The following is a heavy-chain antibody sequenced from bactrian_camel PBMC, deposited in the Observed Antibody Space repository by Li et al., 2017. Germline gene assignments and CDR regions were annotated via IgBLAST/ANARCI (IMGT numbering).Heavy chain of an antibody. CDR2: ISKDGTT. J-gene: IGHJ4*01. D-gene: IGHD3*01. CDR3: AACQDQINGGPRY. Sequence: HVQLVESGGGSVQAGGSLKLSCAASGYNFRNCQMGWYRQAPGNEREMVSTISKDGTTTYTDSVKGRFTISQDNTKVTLYLNMTSLKSEDTAVYYCAACQDQINGGPRYWGQGTQVTVS. V-gene: IGHV3S53*01. CDR1: GYNFRNCQ.